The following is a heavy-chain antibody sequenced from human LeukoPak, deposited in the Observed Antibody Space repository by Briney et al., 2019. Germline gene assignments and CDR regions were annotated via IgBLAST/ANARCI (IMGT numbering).Heavy chain of an antibody. V-gene: IGHV3-48*01. Sequence: GGSLRLSCTGSGFIFNSYGINWVRQAPGKGLEWVAYISSSTSNIFYADSVKGRFTISRDHAKDSVLLQMNSLRVEDTALYFCARDGVMAETPFYFDSWGQGALVTVS. J-gene: IGHJ4*02. CDR1: GFIFNSYG. D-gene: IGHD2-21*01. CDR2: ISSSTSNI. CDR3: ARDGVMAETPFYFDS.